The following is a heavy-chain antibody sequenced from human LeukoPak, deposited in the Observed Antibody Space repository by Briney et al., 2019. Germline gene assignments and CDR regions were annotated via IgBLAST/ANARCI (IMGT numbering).Heavy chain of an antibody. CDR3: ATLYGDSPDC. J-gene: IGHJ4*02. V-gene: IGHV3-30*03. CDR2: ITYDGYYT. D-gene: IGHD4-17*01. CDR1: GFTFTSYG. Sequence: PGTSLRLSCAASGFTFTSYGMHWVRQSPGKGLEWVSLITYDGYYTYYSDSVKGRFTISRHTSKNTLYLQMNSLRAEDTAVYYWATLYGDSPDCWGQGTLVTVSS.